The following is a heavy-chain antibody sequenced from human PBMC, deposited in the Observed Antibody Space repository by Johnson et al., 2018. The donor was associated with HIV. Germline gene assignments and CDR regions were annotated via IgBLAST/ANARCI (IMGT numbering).Heavy chain of an antibody. Sequence: QVQLVESGGGVVQPGRSLRLSCVASGFTFSSYAMHWVRQAPGKGLEWVAVISYDGNNKYYTDSVKGRFTISRDNSKSTLYLQMNSLRAEDTAVYYCAKGDCSGGSCYSFTYAFDIWGKGKMVTVSS. CDR2: ISYDGNNK. CDR3: AKGDCSGGSCYSFTYAFDI. D-gene: IGHD2-15*01. CDR1: GFTFSSYA. V-gene: IGHV3-30-3*01. J-gene: IGHJ3*02.